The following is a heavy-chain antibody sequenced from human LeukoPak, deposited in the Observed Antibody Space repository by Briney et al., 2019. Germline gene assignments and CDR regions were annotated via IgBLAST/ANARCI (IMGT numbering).Heavy chain of an antibody. Sequence: GAPVKASCTASGYTFNTYYIHCVRQAPGQGLEWMGLINPGGGDTSYAQNLQGRVTMTRDTSTSTVYLELSDLRSEDTAVYYWARGPRGQRCDYWGQGTLVTVSS. CDR3: ARGPRGQRCDY. CDR1: GYTFNTYY. J-gene: IGHJ4*02. D-gene: IGHD5-12*01. V-gene: IGHV1-46*02. CDR2: INPGGGDT.